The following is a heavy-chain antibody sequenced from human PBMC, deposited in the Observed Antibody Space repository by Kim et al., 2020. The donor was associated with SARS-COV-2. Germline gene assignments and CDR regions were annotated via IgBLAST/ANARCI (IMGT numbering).Heavy chain of an antibody. J-gene: IGHJ4*02. Sequence: GGSLRLSCAASGFTFDDYAMHWVRQAPGKVLEWVSGISWNSGSIGYADSVKGRFTISRDNAKNSLYLQMNSLRAEDTALYYCAKDLSSRSRGGDYWGQGTLVTVSS. CDR1: GFTFDDYA. D-gene: IGHD6-13*01. CDR2: ISWNSGSI. V-gene: IGHV3-9*01. CDR3: AKDLSSRSRGGDY.